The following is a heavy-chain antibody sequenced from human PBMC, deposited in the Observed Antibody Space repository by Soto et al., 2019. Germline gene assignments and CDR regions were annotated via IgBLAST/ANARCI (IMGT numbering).Heavy chain of an antibody. V-gene: IGHV1-3*01. CDR2: INAGNGNT. J-gene: IGHJ4*02. CDR3: ARPSGYSLSDY. CDR1: GYTFTSYS. D-gene: IGHD3-3*01. Sequence: GASVKLSCKASGYTFTSYSRHWVRQAHGQRLEWMGWINAGNGNTKYSQKFQGRVTITRDTSASTAYMELSSLRSEDTAVYYCARPSGYSLSDYRGKGTLVTVSS.